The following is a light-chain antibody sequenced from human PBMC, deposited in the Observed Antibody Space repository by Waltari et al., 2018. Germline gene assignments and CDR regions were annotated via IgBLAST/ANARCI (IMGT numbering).Light chain of an antibody. Sequence: QSALTQPASVSGSPGQSITISCIGTRSDIGGYDFVSWYQQHPYKVPKLPIHDVTNRPLGISDRFSGSKSGNTAALTISGLQAEDEADYYCSSFSGTATEVIFGGGTRLTVL. CDR3: SSFSGTATEVI. CDR1: RSDIGGYDF. CDR2: DVT. V-gene: IGLV2-14*03. J-gene: IGLJ2*01.